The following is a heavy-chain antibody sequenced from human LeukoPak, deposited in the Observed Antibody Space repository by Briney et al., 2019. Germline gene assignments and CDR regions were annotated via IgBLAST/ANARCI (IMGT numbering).Heavy chain of an antibody. CDR2: IYYSGST. CDR3: ARRRDYYDSSGYFSPFDY. J-gene: IGHJ4*02. V-gene: IGHV4-39*01. Sequence: SETLSLTCTVSGGSISSSSYYWGWIRQPPGKGLEWIGSIYYSGSTYYNPSPKSRVTISVDTSKNQFSLKLSSVTAADTAVYYCARRRDYYDSSGYFSPFDYWGQGTLVTVSS. D-gene: IGHD3-22*01. CDR1: GGSISSSSYY.